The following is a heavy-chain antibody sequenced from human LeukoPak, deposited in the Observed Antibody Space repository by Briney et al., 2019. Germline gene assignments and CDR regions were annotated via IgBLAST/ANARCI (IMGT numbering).Heavy chain of an antibody. CDR1: GYTFTGYY. J-gene: IGHJ4*02. CDR2: INPNSGGT. CDR3: ARATIYYASKN. V-gene: IGHV1-2*06. D-gene: IGHD3-10*01. Sequence: GASVKVSCKASGYTFTGYYMHWVRQAPGRGLEWMGRINPNSGGTNYAQEFQGRVTMTRDTSISTAYMELSRLRSDDTAVYYCARATIYYASKNWGQGTLVTVSS.